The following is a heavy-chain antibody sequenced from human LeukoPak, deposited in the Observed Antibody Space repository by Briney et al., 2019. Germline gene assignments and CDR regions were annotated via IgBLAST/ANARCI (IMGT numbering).Heavy chain of an antibody. Sequence: PGGSLRLSCAASGFTFSSYAMSWVRQAPGKGLEWVAVIWYDGSNKYYADSVKGRFTISRDNSKDTLYLQMNSLRAEDTAVYYCARDPAPSSSSWYLGEIRGAFDIWGQGTMVTVSS. J-gene: IGHJ3*02. V-gene: IGHV3-33*08. CDR3: ARDPAPSSSSWYLGEIRGAFDI. CDR2: IWYDGSNK. CDR1: GFTFSSYA. D-gene: IGHD6-13*01.